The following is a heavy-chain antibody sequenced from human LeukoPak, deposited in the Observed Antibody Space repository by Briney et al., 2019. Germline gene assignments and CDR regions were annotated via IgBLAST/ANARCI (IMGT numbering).Heavy chain of an antibody. Sequence: ASVKVSCEASGYTFTSYYMHWVRQAPGQGLEWMGIINPSGGSTSYAQKFQGRVTMTRDMSTSTVYMELSSLRSEDTAVYYCARDPYPYYYYMDVWGKGTTVTVSS. J-gene: IGHJ6*03. CDR2: INPSGGST. CDR3: ARDPYPYYYYMDV. V-gene: IGHV1-46*01. CDR1: GYTFTSYY.